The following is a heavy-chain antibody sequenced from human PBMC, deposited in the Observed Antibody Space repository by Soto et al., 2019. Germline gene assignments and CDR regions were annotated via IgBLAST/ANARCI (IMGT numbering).Heavy chain of an antibody. CDR2: IIPIFGTA. CDR1: GGTFSSYA. V-gene: IGHV1-69*06. Sequence: QVQLVQSGAEVKKPGSSVKVSCKASGGTFSSYAISWVRQAPGQGLEWMGGIIPIFGTANYAQKFQGRVTITADKSTSTAYMELSSLRSEDTAVYYCARDRHYYDSSGYSFDYWGQGTLVTVSS. D-gene: IGHD3-22*01. J-gene: IGHJ4*02. CDR3: ARDRHYYDSSGYSFDY.